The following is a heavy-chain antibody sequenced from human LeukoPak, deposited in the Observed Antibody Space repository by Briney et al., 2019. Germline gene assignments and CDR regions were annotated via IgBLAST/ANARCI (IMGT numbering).Heavy chain of an antibody. Sequence: GGSLRLSCAASGVTFSSYSLNWVRQAPGKGLEWVSYISSSSSTIYYADSVEGRFTISRDNAKNSLYLQMNGLRAEDTAVYYCARDLAVVVVSAFDIWGQGTMVTVSS. CDR2: ISSSSSTI. D-gene: IGHD3-22*01. J-gene: IGHJ3*02. CDR1: GVTFSSYS. CDR3: ARDLAVVVVSAFDI. V-gene: IGHV3-48*04.